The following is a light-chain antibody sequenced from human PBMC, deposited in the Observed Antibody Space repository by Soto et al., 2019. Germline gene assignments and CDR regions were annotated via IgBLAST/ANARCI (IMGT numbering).Light chain of an antibody. CDR1: HSDVGGYDR. V-gene: IGLV2-23*01. Sequence: QSALTQPASVSASPGQSITISCTGTHSDVGGYDRVSWSQQHPGKPPKLIIFEVSYRPSGVSNRFSGSKSGNTASLTSSGLQAADEADYYCNSYAGNNTLLFGGGTKVTVL. CDR3: NSYAGNNTLL. J-gene: IGLJ3*02. CDR2: EVS.